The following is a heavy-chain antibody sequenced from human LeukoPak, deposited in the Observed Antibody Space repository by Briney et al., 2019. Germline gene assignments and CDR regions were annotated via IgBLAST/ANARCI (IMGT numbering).Heavy chain of an antibody. J-gene: IGHJ4*02. CDR1: GFTFDDYA. D-gene: IGHD2-2*01. Sequence: PGRSLRLSCAASGFTFDDYAMHWVRQAPGKGLEWVSGISWNSGSIGYADSVKGRFTISRDNAKNSLYLQMNSLRAEDTALYYCAKAYCSSTSCYIDYRGQGTLVTVSS. CDR2: ISWNSGSI. CDR3: AKAYCSSTSCYIDY. V-gene: IGHV3-9*01.